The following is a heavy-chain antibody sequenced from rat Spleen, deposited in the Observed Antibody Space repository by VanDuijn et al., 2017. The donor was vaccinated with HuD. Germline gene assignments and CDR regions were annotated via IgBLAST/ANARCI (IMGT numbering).Heavy chain of an antibody. CDR3: TTYGGLRNWFAY. D-gene: IGHD4-1*01. CDR1: GFTVSDYY. V-gene: IGHV5-22*01. Sequence: EVQLVESGGGLVQPGRSLKLSCAASGFTVSDYYMAWVRQAPKKGLEWVASISFEGSSPYYGDSVKGRFTISRDNAKSTLYLQMDSLRSEDTATYYCTTYGGLRNWFAYWGQGTLVTVSS. J-gene: IGHJ3*01. CDR2: ISFEGSSP.